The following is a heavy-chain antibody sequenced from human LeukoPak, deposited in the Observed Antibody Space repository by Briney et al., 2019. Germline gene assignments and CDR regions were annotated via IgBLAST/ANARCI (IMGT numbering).Heavy chain of an antibody. J-gene: IGHJ3*02. CDR1: GGSISSYY. CDR3: ARDLGLCGGDCDFDAFDI. Sequence: TSGTLSLTCTVSGGSISSYYWSWIRQPPGKGLEWIGYIYYSGSTNYNPSLKSRVTISVDTSKNQFSLKLSSVTAADTAVYYCARDLGLCGGDCDFDAFDIWGQGTMVTVSS. V-gene: IGHV4-59*12. CDR2: IYYSGST. D-gene: IGHD2-21*02.